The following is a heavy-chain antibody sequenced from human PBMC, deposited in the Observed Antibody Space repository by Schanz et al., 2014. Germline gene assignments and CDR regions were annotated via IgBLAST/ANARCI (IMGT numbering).Heavy chain of an antibody. CDR2: ISSSSSYT. J-gene: IGHJ4*02. D-gene: IGHD1-26*01. CDR1: GFTFSSYA. Sequence: VQLVESGGGVVQPGGSLRLSCAASGFTFSSYAMTWVRQAPGKGLEWVSYISSSSSYTNYADSVRGRFTISRDNAKNSLYLQMNSLRAEDTAVYYCARDSGSHYLVDYWGQGTLDTVSS. V-gene: IGHV3-21*05. CDR3: ARDSGSHYLVDY.